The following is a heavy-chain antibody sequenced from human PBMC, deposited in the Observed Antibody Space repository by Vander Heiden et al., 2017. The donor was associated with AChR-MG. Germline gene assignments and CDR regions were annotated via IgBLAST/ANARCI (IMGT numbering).Heavy chain of an antibody. D-gene: IGHD1-1*01. CDR3: ASGSARYYFQH. CDR2: INPSGGST. CDR1: GYTFTSYY. Sequence: QVQLVQSGAEVKKPGASVKVSCKASGYTFTSYYMHWVRQATGQGLEWMGIINPSGGSTSYAQKFQGRVTMTRDTSTSTVYMELSSLRSEDTAVYYCASGSARYYFQHWGQGTLVTVSS. J-gene: IGHJ1*01. V-gene: IGHV1-46*03.